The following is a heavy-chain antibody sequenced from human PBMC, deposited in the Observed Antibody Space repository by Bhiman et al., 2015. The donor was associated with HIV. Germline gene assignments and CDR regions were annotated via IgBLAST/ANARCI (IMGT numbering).Heavy chain of an antibody. CDR1: GFTFSTYA. CDR3: AKPPLRIVGANYFWYFDL. D-gene: IGHD1-26*01. Sequence: EVQLLESGGGLVQPGGSLRLSCAASGFTFSTYAMTWVRQAPGKGLEWVSGISGSGVSTYYADSVKGRFTISRDNSKNTLYLQMNSLRAEDTAVYYCAKPPLRIVGANYFWYFDLWGRGTLVTVSS. J-gene: IGHJ2*01. CDR2: ISGSGVST. V-gene: IGHV3-23*01.